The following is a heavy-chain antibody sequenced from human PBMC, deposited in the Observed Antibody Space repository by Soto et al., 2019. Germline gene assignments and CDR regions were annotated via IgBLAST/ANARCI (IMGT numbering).Heavy chain of an antibody. CDR2: IIPLLGIA. Sequence: SVKVSCKDSGGTFSSYTISWVRQAPGQGLEWMGRIIPLLGIANYAQKFQRRVTITADKSTRTAYMELSSRISEDTAVYYCASFLAADGTGYFQHWS. D-gene: IGHD6-13*01. CDR1: GGTFSSYT. V-gene: IGHV1-69*02. J-gene: IGHJ1*01. CDR3: ASFLAADGTGYFQH.